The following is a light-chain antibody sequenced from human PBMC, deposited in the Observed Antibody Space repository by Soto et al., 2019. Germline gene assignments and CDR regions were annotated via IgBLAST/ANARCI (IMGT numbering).Light chain of an antibody. CDR2: DAS. V-gene: IGKV1-33*01. J-gene: IGKJ2*01. Sequence: DIQMTQSPSSLSASVGDTVTITCQASRDISVYLNWYQQKPGKAPKLLVFDASNLQTGVPSRFSGTGSSPPFTFTISRLQLYDFATYYRLQHDKPPPYPFAQGTRLEI. CDR3: LQHDKPPPYP. CDR1: RDISVY.